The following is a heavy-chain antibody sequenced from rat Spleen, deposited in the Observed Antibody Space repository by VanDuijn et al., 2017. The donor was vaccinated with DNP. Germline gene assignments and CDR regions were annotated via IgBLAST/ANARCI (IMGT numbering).Heavy chain of an antibody. CDR3: ARGGDEMWFAY. CDR2: IKTGSGGT. J-gene: IGHJ3*01. D-gene: IGHD1-1*01. V-gene: IGHV1-43*01. CDR1: GYTFTTNY. Sequence: QIQLQQSGPELAKTGSSVKISCKAAGYTFTTNYIGWIKQTTGQGLEYIGNIKTGSGGTNNNEKFKAKATLTVDKSSSTAFMQLSSLTPDDSADYYCARGGDEMWFAYWGQGTLVTVSS.